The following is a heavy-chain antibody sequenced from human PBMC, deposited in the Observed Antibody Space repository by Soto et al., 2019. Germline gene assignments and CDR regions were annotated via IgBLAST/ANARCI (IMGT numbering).Heavy chain of an antibody. CDR2: ISNDGSS. CDR3: ARLPHKSTQN. CDR1: GFTFSSYW. J-gene: IGHJ1*01. V-gene: IGHV3-74*01. D-gene: IGHD2-21*01. Sequence: EVQLVESGGGLVQPGGSLRLSCVASGFTFSSYWMHWVRQAPWKGLVWVSSISNDGSSIYADPVKGRFTISRENAKNTLYLQMNSLRAEDTAVYYCARLPHKSTQNWGQGTLVIVSP.